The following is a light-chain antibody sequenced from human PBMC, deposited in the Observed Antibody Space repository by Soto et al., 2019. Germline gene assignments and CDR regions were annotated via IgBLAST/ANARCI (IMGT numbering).Light chain of an antibody. V-gene: IGKV3-11*01. CDR2: DVS. CDR1: QSVRTY. Sequence: EIALTQSPATLSLSPGERATLSCRASQSVRTYLAWYQQKPGQAPRLLIHDVSDRATGIPARFSGSGSGTDFTLTISSLENEDFAVYYCQQRSSWTLTFGGGTKVDIK. J-gene: IGKJ4*01. CDR3: QQRSSWTLT.